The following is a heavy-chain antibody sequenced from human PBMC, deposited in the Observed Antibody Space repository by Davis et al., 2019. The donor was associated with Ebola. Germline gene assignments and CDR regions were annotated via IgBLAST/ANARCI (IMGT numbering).Heavy chain of an antibody. D-gene: IGHD3-22*01. V-gene: IGHV4-34*01. Sequence: SETLSLTCAVYGGSFSGYYWSWIRQPPGKGLEWIGEINHSGSTYYNPSLKSRVTISVDKSKNQFSLKLSSVTAADTAVYYCARGSSYYYDSSGYYTTYYFDYWGQGTLVTVSS. CDR2: INHSGST. J-gene: IGHJ4*02. CDR1: GGSFSGYY. CDR3: ARGSSYYYDSSGYYTTYYFDY.